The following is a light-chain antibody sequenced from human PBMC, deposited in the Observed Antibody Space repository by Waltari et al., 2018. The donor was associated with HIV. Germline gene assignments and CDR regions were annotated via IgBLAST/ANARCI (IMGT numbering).Light chain of an antibody. J-gene: IGLJ2*01. V-gene: IGLV1-44*01. Sequence: QSVLTQPSSASGTPGQRVTISCSGSTSNIGTNTVSWYQQIPGTSPKLLLYINNPRPSGVPDRFSCSKSVTSASLAISGLQSEDEPDYYCAVWDDSLNGVLFGGGTKLTVL. CDR2: INN. CDR1: TSNIGTNT. CDR3: AVWDDSLNGVL.